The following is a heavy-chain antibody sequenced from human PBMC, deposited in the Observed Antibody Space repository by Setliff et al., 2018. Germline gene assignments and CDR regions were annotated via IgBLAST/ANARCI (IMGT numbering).Heavy chain of an antibody. J-gene: IGHJ1*01. V-gene: IGHV4-31*03. D-gene: IGHD2-2*01. Sequence: SETLSLTCTVSGGSISSGGYYWSWIRQHPGKGLEWIGYIYNSGSTYYNPSLKSRITISGDTSKNQFSLNLSSVTAADTAIYYCARGMPIGYFQPWGQGTLVTVSS. CDR2: IYNSGST. CDR3: ARGMPIGYFQP. CDR1: GGSISSGGYY.